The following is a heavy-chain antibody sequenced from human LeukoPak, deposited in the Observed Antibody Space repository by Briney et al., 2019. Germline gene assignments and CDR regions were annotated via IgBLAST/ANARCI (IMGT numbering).Heavy chain of an antibody. CDR1: GGSFSGYY. CDR3: ARGQNDILTGCYHGY. J-gene: IGHJ4*02. CDR2: INHSGST. Sequence: SETLSLTCAVYGGSFSGYYWSWIRQPPGKGLEWIGEINHSGSTNYNPSLKSRVTISVDTSKNQFSLKLSSVTAADTAVYYCARGQNDILTGCYHGYWGQGTLVTVSS. D-gene: IGHD3-9*01. V-gene: IGHV4-34*01.